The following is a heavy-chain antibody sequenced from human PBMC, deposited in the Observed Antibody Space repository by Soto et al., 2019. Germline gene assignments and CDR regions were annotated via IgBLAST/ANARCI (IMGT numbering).Heavy chain of an antibody. J-gene: IGHJ1*01. V-gene: IGHV4-34*01. D-gene: IGHD2-8*01. CDR3: ARDANAGYFQQ. Sequence: QVQLQQWGAGLLKPSETLSLTCGVYGGSFSDNYWSWMRQPPGKGLEWIGDINHSGSTNYNPSLKSRVTILVDTSRKQFSLKLTSVTAADTAVYYCARDANAGYFQQWGQGTLVSASS. CDR2: INHSGST. CDR1: GGSFSDNY.